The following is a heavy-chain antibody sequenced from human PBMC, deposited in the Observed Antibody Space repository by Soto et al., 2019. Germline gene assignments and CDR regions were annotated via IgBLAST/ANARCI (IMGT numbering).Heavy chain of an antibody. CDR1: DDSINSDKYY. V-gene: IGHV4-39*01. CDR2: IYYRGNA. D-gene: IGHD3-9*01. Sequence: QLQLQESGPGLVKPSETLSLTCSVSDDSINSDKYYLGWIRQPPGKGLEWIGSIYYRGNAYYNPSLQTRVTIPLAKSRSQFSLKLNSVTAADSAVYFCARLEGLATISYYFDFWGPGALVTVSS. J-gene: IGHJ4*02. CDR3: ARLEGLATISYYFDF.